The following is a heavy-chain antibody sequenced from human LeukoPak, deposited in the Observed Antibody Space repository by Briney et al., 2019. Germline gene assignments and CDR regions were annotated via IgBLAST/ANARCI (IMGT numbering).Heavy chain of an antibody. V-gene: IGHV4-30-4*01. J-gene: IGHJ5*02. CDR1: GGSISSGDYY. CDR3: ARPYYYDSRIDP. CDR2: TYYSGST. Sequence: SETLSLTCTVSGGSISSGDYYWSWIRQPPGKGLEWIGYTYYSGSTYYNPSLKSRATISVDTSKDQFSLKLTSVTAADTAVYYCARPYYYDSRIDPWGQGTLVTVSS. D-gene: IGHD3-22*01.